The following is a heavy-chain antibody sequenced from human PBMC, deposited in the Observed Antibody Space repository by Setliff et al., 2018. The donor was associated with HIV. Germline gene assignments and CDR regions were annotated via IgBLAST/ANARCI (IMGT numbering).Heavy chain of an antibody. CDR1: GGSINNAFYY. J-gene: IGHJ4*02. V-gene: IGHV4-31*03. D-gene: IGHD2-15*01. CDR2: IFYDGRT. Sequence: SETLSLTCTVSGGSINNAFYYWNWIRQHPGKGLEWIGSIFYDGRTHYSPSLKSRFIISIDTSKNQFSLRLDSVTAADTAVYYCARDFSGFDSWGRGTLVTVSS. CDR3: ARDFSGFDS.